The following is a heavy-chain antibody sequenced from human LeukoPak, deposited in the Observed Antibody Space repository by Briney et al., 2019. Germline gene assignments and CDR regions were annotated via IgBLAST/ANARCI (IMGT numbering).Heavy chain of an antibody. D-gene: IGHD6-13*01. V-gene: IGHV3-11*01. CDR1: GFTFSDYY. CDR3: ARRAVAGRCFDY. Sequence: KTGGSLRLSCAVSGFTFSDYYMSWIRQAPGKGLEWVSYVSSGGSTISHADSVKGRFTISRDNAENSLYLQMNSLRAEDTAVYYCARRAVAGRCFDYWGQGTLVTVSS. J-gene: IGHJ4*02. CDR2: VSSGGSTI.